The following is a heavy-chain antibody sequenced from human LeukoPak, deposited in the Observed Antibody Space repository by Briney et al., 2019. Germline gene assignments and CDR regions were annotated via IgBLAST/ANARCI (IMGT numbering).Heavy chain of an antibody. V-gene: IGHV1-2*02. CDR1: GYTFTGYY. CDR3: ARDPHIVVVPADLSYYYYYMDV. J-gene: IGHJ6*03. CDR2: INPNSGGT. Sequence: ASVTVSCKASGYTFTGYYMHWVRQAPGQGLEWMGWINPNSGGTNYAQKFQGRVAMTRDTSISTAYMELSRLRSDDTAVYYCARDPHIVVVPADLSYYYYYMDVWGKGTTVTVSS. D-gene: IGHD2-2*01.